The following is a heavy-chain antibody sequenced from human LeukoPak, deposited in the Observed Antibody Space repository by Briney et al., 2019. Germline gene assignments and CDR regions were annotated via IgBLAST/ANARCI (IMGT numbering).Heavy chain of an antibody. J-gene: IGHJ4*02. D-gene: IGHD3-10*01. V-gene: IGHV3-30*02. CDR3: AKDQVAYGSGSYVY. CDR2: IQYDGSNK. Sequence: PGGSLRLSCAASGFTFSTYGIHWVRQAPGKGLEWVSFIQYDGSNKYYADSVKGRFTISRANSKNTLYLQMNSLRAEDTAVYYCAKDQVAYGSGSYVYWGQGTLVTVSS. CDR1: GFTFSTYG.